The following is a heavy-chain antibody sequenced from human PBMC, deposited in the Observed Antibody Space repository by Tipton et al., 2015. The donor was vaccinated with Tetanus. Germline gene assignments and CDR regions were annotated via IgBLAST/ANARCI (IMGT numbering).Heavy chain of an antibody. D-gene: IGHD2-8*01. V-gene: IGHV5-51*01. CDR2: IYPGNSDT. CDR1: GYIFNNYW. CDR3: ARADCTDGVCNFDF. Sequence: QLVQSGGEVKKPGESLKISCKGSGYIFNNYWIGWVRQKPGKGLERMGIIYPGNSDTRYSPSFQGQVTIPIDKYINTAYLQWSSLKASDTSVFYCARADCTDGVCNFDFWGQGALVTVAS. J-gene: IGHJ4*02.